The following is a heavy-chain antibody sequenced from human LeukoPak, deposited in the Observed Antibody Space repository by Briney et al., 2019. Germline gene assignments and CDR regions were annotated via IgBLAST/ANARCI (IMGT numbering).Heavy chain of an antibody. V-gene: IGHV4-59*13. D-gene: IGHD3-10*01. Sequence: PSETLSLTCTVSGGSISSYYWSWIRQPPGKGLEWIGYIYYSGSTNYNPSLKSRVTISVDTSKNQFSLKLSSVTAADTAVYYCARDSPYYYGSGSYSYFDYWGQGTLVTVSP. CDR3: ARDSPYYYGSGSYSYFDY. CDR2: IYYSGST. J-gene: IGHJ4*02. CDR1: GGSISSYY.